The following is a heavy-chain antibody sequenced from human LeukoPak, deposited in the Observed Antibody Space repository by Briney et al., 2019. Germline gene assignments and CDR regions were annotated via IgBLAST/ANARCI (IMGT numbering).Heavy chain of an antibody. D-gene: IGHD1-26*01. CDR2: ISSSSKTI. CDR3: ARRLGTTMLDY. CDR1: GFTFSSYS. V-gene: IGHV3-48*02. J-gene: IGHJ4*02. Sequence: PGGSLRLSCAASGFTFSSYSMNWVRQAPGKGLEWVSYISSSSKTIYYADSVKGRFTISRDNVKASLYLQMISLRDEDTAVYYCARRLGTTMLDYWGQGTLVTVSS.